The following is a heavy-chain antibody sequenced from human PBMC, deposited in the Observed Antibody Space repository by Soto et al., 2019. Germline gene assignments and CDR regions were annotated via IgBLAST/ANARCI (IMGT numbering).Heavy chain of an antibody. J-gene: IGHJ4*02. Sequence: GGSLRLSCAASGFTFSSYAMSWVRQAPGKGLEWVSAISGSGGSTYYADSVKGRFTISRDNSKNTLYLQMNSLRAEDTAVYYCAKAVYDFWSGYSYFDYWGQGTLVTVSS. V-gene: IGHV3-23*01. CDR3: AKAVYDFWSGYSYFDY. D-gene: IGHD3-3*01. CDR2: ISGSGGST. CDR1: GFTFSSYA.